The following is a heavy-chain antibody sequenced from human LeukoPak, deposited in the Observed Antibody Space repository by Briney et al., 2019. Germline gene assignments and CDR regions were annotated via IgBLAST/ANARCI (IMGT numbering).Heavy chain of an antibody. Sequence: GGSLRLSCAASGLTFSSYSMNWVRQAPGKGLEWVSAISGSGGNTYYADSVKGRFTISRDNSKNTLYLQMNSLRAEDTAVYYCAKGPYSGFSWGQGTLVTVSS. CDR3: AKGPYSGFS. J-gene: IGHJ5*02. CDR1: GLTFSSYS. D-gene: IGHD1-26*01. V-gene: IGHV3-23*01. CDR2: ISGSGGNT.